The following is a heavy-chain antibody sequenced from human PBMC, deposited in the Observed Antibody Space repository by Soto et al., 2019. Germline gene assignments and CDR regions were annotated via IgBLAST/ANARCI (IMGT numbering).Heavy chain of an antibody. Sequence: SETLSLTCTVSGGSISGYYWTWIRQPPGRGLAYIGDISYTGSTNYNPSLESRVSISVEAAKNQFSLKLTSVTAADTAVYYCARVPTGYLDYCGQGTLVNVS. CDR1: GGSISGYY. CDR3: ARVPTGYLDY. D-gene: IGHD3-9*01. J-gene: IGHJ4*02. CDR2: ISYTGST. V-gene: IGHV4-59*01.